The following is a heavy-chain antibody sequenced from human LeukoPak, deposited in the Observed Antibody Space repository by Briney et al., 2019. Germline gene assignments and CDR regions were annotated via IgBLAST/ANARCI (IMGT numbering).Heavy chain of an antibody. CDR1: GFRFSGYA. D-gene: IGHD1-1*01. J-gene: IGHJ4*02. Sequence: GRSLRLSCVASGFRFSGYAIHWVRQAPGKGLEWVALISYNGGRKDYADSVKGRFTIDRDNFKNTVYLQMNSLTPDDTAIYFCARQEARNYNYEGLDYWGQGSLVTVSS. CDR2: ISYNGGRK. CDR3: ARQEARNYNYEGLDY. V-gene: IGHV3-30*03.